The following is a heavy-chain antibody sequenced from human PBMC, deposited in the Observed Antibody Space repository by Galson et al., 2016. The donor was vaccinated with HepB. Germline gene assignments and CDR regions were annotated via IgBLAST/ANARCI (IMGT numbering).Heavy chain of an antibody. CDR2: INQDGRGK. CDR3: ARAYQYTLDY. D-gene: IGHD1-1*01. J-gene: IGHJ4*02. CDR1: GLTFSRFW. Sequence: SLRLSCAASGLTFSRFWMTWVRQAPGKGLEWVANINQDGRGKHYLDSVRGRFTISRDNAKNSLYLQMNSLRAEDTAVYFCARAYQYTLDYWGQGTLVTVSS. V-gene: IGHV3-7*04.